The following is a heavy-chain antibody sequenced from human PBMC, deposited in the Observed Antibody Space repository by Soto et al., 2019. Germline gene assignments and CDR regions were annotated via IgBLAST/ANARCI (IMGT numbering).Heavy chain of an antibody. D-gene: IGHD6-13*01. CDR3: ARRLRGAAAVYGMDV. Sequence: GESLKISCKGSGYSFTSYWISWVRQMPGKGLEWMGRIDPSDSYTNYSPSFQGHVTISADNSISTAYLQWSSLKASDTAMYYCARRLRGAAAVYGMDVWGQGTTVTV. J-gene: IGHJ6*02. V-gene: IGHV5-10-1*01. CDR2: IDPSDSYT. CDR1: GYSFTSYW.